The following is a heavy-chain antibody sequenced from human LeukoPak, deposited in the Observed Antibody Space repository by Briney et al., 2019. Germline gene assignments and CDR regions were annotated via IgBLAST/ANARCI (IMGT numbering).Heavy chain of an antibody. V-gene: IGHV3-30-3*01. J-gene: IGHJ4*02. CDR1: GFTFSSYA. CDR2: ISYDGSNK. Sequence: GRSLRLSCAASGFTFSSYAMHWVRQAPGKGLEWVAVISYDGSNKYYADSVKGRFTISRDNSKNTLYLQMNSLRAEDTAVYYCARRGGGYDFWSGNRITTLDYWGQGTLVTVSS. CDR3: ARRGGGYDFWSGNRITTLDY. D-gene: IGHD3-3*01.